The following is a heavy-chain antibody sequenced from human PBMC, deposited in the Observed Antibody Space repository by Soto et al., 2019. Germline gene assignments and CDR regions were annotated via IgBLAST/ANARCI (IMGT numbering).Heavy chain of an antibody. Sequence: GGSLRLSCAASGFTFSSYCMSWVRQAPGKGLEWVANIKQDGSEKYYVDSVKGRFTISRDNAKNSLYLQMNSLRAEDTAVYYCARKASGIAVAGMTSDAFDIWGQGTMVTVSS. D-gene: IGHD6-19*01. CDR2: IKQDGSEK. V-gene: IGHV3-7*01. CDR3: ARKASGIAVAGMTSDAFDI. J-gene: IGHJ3*02. CDR1: GFTFSSYC.